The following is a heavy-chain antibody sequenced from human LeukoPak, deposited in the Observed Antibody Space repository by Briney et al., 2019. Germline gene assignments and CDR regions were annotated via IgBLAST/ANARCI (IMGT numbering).Heavy chain of an antibody. CDR2: ISAYNANT. Sequence: ASVKVSCKASGYTFTHYGIGWVRQAPGQGLEWMGWISAYNANTNYAQRLQGRVTMTTDTSTSTAYMELRSLRSDDTAVYYCARDRWSGATGDYHYYYGMDVWGQGTTVTVSS. CDR1: GYTFTHYG. CDR3: ARDRWSGATGDYHYYYGMDV. V-gene: IGHV1-18*01. J-gene: IGHJ6*02. D-gene: IGHD1-26*01.